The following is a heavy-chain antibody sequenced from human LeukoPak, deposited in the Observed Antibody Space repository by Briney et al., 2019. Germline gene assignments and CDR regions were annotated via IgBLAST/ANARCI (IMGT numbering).Heavy chain of an antibody. CDR1: GGTFGSYA. CDR3: ARVRLTAEALTWFEH. V-gene: IGHV1-69*13. CDR2: IIPIFGTA. Sequence: SVKVSCKASGGTFGSYAISWVRQAPGQGLEWMGGIIPIFGTANYAQKFQDRVSITADESTSTVYMELSSLRFEDTAVYYCARVRLTAEALTWFEHWGRGTLVTVSS. D-gene: IGHD2-21*02. J-gene: IGHJ5*02.